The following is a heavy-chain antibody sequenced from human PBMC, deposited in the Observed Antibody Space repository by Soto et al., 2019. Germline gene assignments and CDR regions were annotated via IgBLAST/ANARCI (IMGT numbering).Heavy chain of an antibody. J-gene: IGHJ6*02. CDR2: IIPTFGTA. CDR1: GGTFSSYA. CDR3: ASTKDVLLWFGELLTSYYYYGMDV. D-gene: IGHD3-10*01. Sequence: SVKVSCKASGGTFSSYAISWVRQAPGQGLEWMGGIIPTFGTANYAQKFQGRVTITADESTSTAYMELSSLRSEDTAVYYCASTKDVLLWFGELLTSYYYYGMDVWGQGTTVTVSS. V-gene: IGHV1-69*13.